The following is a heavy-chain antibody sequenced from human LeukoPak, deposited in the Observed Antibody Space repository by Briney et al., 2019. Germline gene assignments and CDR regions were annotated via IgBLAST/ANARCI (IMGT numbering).Heavy chain of an antibody. CDR3: ARDISSSGEDY. D-gene: IGHD6-19*01. J-gene: IGHJ4*02. Sequence: GGSLRLSCAAFGFTFDDYAMHWVRQAPAKGLEWVSLISGYGDTTYYADSVKGRFTISKDNSKTSPYLQMNSLRTEATALYYCARDISSSGEDYWGQGTLVTVSS. CDR2: ISGYGDTT. CDR1: GFTFDDYA. V-gene: IGHV3-43*02.